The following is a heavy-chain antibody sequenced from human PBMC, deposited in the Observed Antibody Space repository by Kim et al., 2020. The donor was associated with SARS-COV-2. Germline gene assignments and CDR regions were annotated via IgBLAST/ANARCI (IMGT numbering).Heavy chain of an antibody. V-gene: IGHV3-13*01. CDR1: GLTFSSYD. D-gene: IGHD6-13*01. CDR3: ARGYSSSWYWAFDI. CDR2: IGTAGET. J-gene: IGHJ3*02. Sequence: GGSLRLSCAASGLTFSSYDMHWVRQATGKGLEWVSAIGTAGETYYPGSVKGRFTISRENAKNSLYLQMNSLRAGDTAVYYCARGYSSSWYWAFDIWGQGTMVTVSS.